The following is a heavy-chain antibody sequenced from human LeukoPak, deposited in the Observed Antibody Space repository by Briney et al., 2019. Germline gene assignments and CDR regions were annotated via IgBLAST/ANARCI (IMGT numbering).Heavy chain of an antibody. CDR1: GFTFTDYY. D-gene: IGHD3-10*01. J-gene: IGHJ4*02. CDR2: ISTSATTV. CDR3: ARVSYYYGSGSYYKTFDY. Sequence: PGGSLRLSCTASGFTFTDYYMNWIRHAPGKGLEWVSSISTSATTVYYSDSVRGRFTISRDNAKNSLYLQMNNLRADDTAIYYCARVSYYYGSGSYYKTFDYWGQGTLVTVSS. V-gene: IGHV3-11*04.